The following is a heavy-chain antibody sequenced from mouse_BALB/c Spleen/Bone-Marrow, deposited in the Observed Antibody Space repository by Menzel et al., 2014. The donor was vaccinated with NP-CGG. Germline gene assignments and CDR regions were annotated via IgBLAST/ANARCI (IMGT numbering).Heavy chain of an antibody. Sequence: QVQLQQSGAELVKPGASVKLSCKASGYTFTSYWMHWVKQRPGQGLEWIGEIDPSTGRTDYNKKFKSQATLTVDKSSSTAYMHLSSLTSEDSAVYYCARWLLPYYAMDYWGQGTSVTVSS. CDR1: GYTFTSYW. CDR3: ARWLLPYYAMDY. V-gene: IGHV1S81*02. CDR2: IDPSTGRT. D-gene: IGHD2-3*01. J-gene: IGHJ4*01.